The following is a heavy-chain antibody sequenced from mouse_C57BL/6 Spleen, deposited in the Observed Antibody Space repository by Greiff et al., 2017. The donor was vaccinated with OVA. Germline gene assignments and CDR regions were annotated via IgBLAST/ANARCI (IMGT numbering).Heavy chain of an antibody. D-gene: IGHD3-3*01. Sequence: VQLQQSGGGLVQPGGSLSLSCAASGFTFTDYYMSWVRQPPGKALEWLGFIRNKANGYTTEYSASVKGRFTISRDNSQSILYLQMNALRAEDSATYYCARLGAGSYFDYWGQGTTLTVSS. V-gene: IGHV7-3*01. CDR1: GFTFTDYY. CDR3: ARLGAGSYFDY. CDR2: IRNKANGYTT. J-gene: IGHJ2*01.